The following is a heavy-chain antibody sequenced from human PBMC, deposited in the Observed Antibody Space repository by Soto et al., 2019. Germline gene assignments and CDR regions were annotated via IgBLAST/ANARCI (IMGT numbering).Heavy chain of an antibody. D-gene: IGHD1-1*01. V-gene: IGHV3-23*01. Sequence: DVQLLESGGNFVQPGGALRLSCVVSGLTFSAYSMSWVRQAPGKGLEWVSSISSTATSTFYVDYVKGRFTISRDNSKSTFYLQMDNQRAEDTAVYYCANVGIKSNHWTVDNRGQGTLVNVSS. J-gene: IGHJ4*02. CDR1: GLTFSAYS. CDR2: ISSTATST. CDR3: ANVGIKSNHWTVDN.